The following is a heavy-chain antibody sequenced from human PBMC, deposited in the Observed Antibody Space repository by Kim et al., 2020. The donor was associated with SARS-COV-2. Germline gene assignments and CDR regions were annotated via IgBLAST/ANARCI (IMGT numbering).Heavy chain of an antibody. D-gene: IGHD6-19*01. Sequence: GESLKISCKGSGYRFSSYWIGWVRQMPGKGLEWRGIIYPGDSDTSYSPPFQGQVTFSADKSTSTAYLQWSSLKASDTAMYYCARQERYKSGWYGDYWGQGALGTLSS. CDR1: GYRFSSYW. CDR3: ARQERYKSGWYGDY. J-gene: IGHJ4*02. CDR2: IYPGDSDT. V-gene: IGHV5-51*01.